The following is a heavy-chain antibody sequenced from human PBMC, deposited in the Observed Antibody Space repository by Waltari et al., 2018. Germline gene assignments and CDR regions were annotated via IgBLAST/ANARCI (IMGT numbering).Heavy chain of an antibody. CDR2: INPNSGGT. J-gene: IGHJ4*02. V-gene: IGHV1-2*02. CDR1: GYTFTGYY. D-gene: IGHD6-19*01. CDR3: ARAVSSGWYGVDY. Sequence: QVQLVQSGAEVKKPGASVKVSCKASGYTFTGYYMHWVRQATGQGLAWMGWINPNSGGTHDAQKVHGRVTMTRDTAISTGYMELSRLRCDDTAVYYCARAVSSGWYGVDYWCQGTLVTVSS.